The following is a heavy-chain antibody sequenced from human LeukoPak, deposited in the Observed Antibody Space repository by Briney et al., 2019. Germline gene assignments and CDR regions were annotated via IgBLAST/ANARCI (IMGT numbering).Heavy chain of an antibody. CDR1: GFTFSSYG. CDR3: AGRSYFDY. V-gene: IGHV3-30*03. CDR2: ISYDGSNK. J-gene: IGHJ4*02. Sequence: GGSLRLSCAASGFTFSSYGMHWVRQAPGKGLEWVAVISYDGSNKYYADSVKGRFTISRDNSKNTLYLQINSLRAEDTAVYYCAGRSYFDYWGQGTLVTVSS.